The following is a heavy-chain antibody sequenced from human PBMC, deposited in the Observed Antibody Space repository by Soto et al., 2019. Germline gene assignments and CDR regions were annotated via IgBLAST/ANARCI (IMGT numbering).Heavy chain of an antibody. CDR3: ASQYYYDSSGKYYFDY. V-gene: IGHV3-23*01. J-gene: IGHJ4*02. D-gene: IGHD3-22*01. Sequence: GGSLRLSCAASGFTFSSYAMSWVRQAPGKGLEWVSAISGSGGSTYYADSVKGRFTISRDNSKNTLYLQMNSLRAEDTAVYYCASQYYYDSSGKYYFDYWGQGTLVTVSS. CDR2: ISGSGGST. CDR1: GFTFSSYA.